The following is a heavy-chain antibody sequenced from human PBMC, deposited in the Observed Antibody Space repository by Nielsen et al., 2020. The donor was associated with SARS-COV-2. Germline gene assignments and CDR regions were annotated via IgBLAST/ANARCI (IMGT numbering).Heavy chain of an antibody. CDR3: AREGSGWYIEVVGAFDI. J-gene: IGHJ3*02. V-gene: IGHV3-11*04. D-gene: IGHD6-19*01. CDR2: ISSSSSTI. Sequence: GESLKISCAASGFTFSDYYMSWIRQAPGKGLEWVSYISSSSSTIYYADSVKGRFTISRDNAKNSLYLQMNSLRAEDTAVYYCAREGSGWYIEVVGAFDIWGQGTMVTVSS. CDR1: GFTFSDYY.